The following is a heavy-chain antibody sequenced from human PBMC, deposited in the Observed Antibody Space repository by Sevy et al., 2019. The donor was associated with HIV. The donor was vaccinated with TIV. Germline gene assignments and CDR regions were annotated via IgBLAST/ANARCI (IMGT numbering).Heavy chain of an antibody. CDR2: INGDNTNR. CDR1: GYTFTTYT. Sequence: ASVKVSCKASGYTFTTYTIHWLRQAPGQRPEWMGWINGDNTNRKYSQKFQGRVSITSDTSANTAYMELSGLRSEDTAVFYCARGMFYDSIALDYWGQGTLVTVSS. D-gene: IGHD3-22*01. V-gene: IGHV1-3*01. J-gene: IGHJ4*02. CDR3: ARGMFYDSIALDY.